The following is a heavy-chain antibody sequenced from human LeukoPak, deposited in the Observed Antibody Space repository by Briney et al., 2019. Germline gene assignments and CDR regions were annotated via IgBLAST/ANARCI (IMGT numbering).Heavy chain of an antibody. Sequence: SSETLSLTCTVSGGSISSYYWSWIRQPPGKGLEWIGYIYYSGSTNYSPSLKSRVTISVDTSKNQFSLKLSSVTAADTAVYYCARDRQYSSGWYSWYFDLWGRGTLVTVSS. V-gene: IGHV4-59*01. D-gene: IGHD6-19*01. J-gene: IGHJ2*01. CDR3: ARDRQYSSGWYSWYFDL. CDR1: GGSISSYY. CDR2: IYYSGST.